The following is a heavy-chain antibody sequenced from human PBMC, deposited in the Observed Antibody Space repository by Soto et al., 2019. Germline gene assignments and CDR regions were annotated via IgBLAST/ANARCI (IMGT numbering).Heavy chain of an antibody. Sequence: LSLTCTVSGGSISSGGYYWSWIRQHPGKGLEWIGYIYYSGSTYYNPSLKSRVTISVDTSKNQFSLKLSSVTAADTAVYYCARGQFNILTGYYIDFWGQGTLVTVSS. D-gene: IGHD3-9*01. CDR3: ARGQFNILTGYYIDF. J-gene: IGHJ4*02. CDR1: GGSISSGGYY. CDR2: IYYSGST. V-gene: IGHV4-31*03.